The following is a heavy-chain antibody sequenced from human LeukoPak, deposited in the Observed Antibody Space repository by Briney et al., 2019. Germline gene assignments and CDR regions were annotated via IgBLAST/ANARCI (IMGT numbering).Heavy chain of an antibody. J-gene: IGHJ5*02. CDR2: IYYSGST. V-gene: IGHV4-61*01. Sequence: SETLSLTCTVSGGSISSGSYYWSWIRQPPGKGLEWIGYIYYSGSTNYNPSHKSRVTISVDTSKNQFSLKLSSVTAADTAVYYCARGGVDWFDPWGQGTLVTVSS. CDR3: ARGGVDWFDP. CDR1: GGSISSGSYY. D-gene: IGHD2-15*01.